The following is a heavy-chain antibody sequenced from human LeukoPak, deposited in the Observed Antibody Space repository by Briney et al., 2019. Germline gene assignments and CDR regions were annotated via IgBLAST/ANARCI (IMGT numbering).Heavy chain of an antibody. V-gene: IGHV3-7*01. CDR2: IKQDGTEK. CDR1: GFTFSSYW. J-gene: IGHJ4*02. Sequence: GGSLRLSCAASGFTFSSYWMSWVRQAPGKGLEWVANIKQDGTEKYYVDSVRGRFTISRDNAKNSLYLQMNSLRAEDTALYYCAREVSEGFDFWGQGTLVTVSS. CDR3: AREVSEGFDF. D-gene: IGHD3-22*01.